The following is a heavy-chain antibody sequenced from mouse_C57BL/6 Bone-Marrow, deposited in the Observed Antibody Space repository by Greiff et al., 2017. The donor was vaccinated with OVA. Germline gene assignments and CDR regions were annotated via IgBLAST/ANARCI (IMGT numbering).Heavy chain of an antibody. CDR3: VRQGGPDFDY. J-gene: IGHJ2*01. V-gene: IGHV10-1*01. Sequence: EVHLVESGGGLVQPKGSLKLSCAASGFSFNTYAMNWVRQAPGKGLEWVARIRSKSNNYATYYADSVKDRFTISRDDSESMLYLQMNNLKTEDTAMYYCVRQGGPDFDYWGQGTTLTVSS. CDR1: GFSFNTYA. CDR2: IRSKSNNYAT.